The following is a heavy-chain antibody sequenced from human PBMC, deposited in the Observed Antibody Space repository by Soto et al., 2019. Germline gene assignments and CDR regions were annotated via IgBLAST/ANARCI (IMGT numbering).Heavy chain of an antibody. CDR1: GFTFTDYY. D-gene: IGHD3-10*01. CDR3: ARGRGGRSQE. CDR2: ISISGTTI. V-gene: IGHV3-11*01. J-gene: IGHJ4*02. Sequence: PGGSLRLSCTASGFTFTDYYMSWIRQAPGKGLEWISYISISGTTIKYADSVEGRFTVSRDNAKNSLYLRMDSLRVEDTAVYYCARGRGGRSQEWGQGTLVNVSS.